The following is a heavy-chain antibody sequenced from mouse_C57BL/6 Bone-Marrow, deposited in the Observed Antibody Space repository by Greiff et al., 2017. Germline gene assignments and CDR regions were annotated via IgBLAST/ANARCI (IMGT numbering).Heavy chain of an antibody. Sequence: VHLVESGAELMKPGASVKLSCKATGYTFTGYWIEWVKQRPGHGLEWIGEILPGSGSTNYNEKSKGKATFAADIASNTAYMQLSSLTTEDSAIYYCASLSYYSNPDYYAMDYWGQGTSVTVSS. CDR3: ASLSYYSNPDYYAMDY. CDR1: GYTFTGYW. CDR2: ILPGSGST. J-gene: IGHJ4*01. D-gene: IGHD2-5*01. V-gene: IGHV1-9*01.